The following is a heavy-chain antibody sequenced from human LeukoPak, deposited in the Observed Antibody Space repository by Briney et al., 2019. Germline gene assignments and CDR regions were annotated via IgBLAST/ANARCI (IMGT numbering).Heavy chain of an antibody. CDR1: GYTFPSYF. CDR2: INPTGGST. Sequence: ASVKVSCKASGYTFPSYFMHWVRQAPGQGLEWMGIINPTGGSTTYAQKFQGRVTMTRDTSINTAYMELSRLRSDDTAVYYCARDYCSSTSCLFDYWGQGTLVTVSS. D-gene: IGHD2-2*01. J-gene: IGHJ4*02. V-gene: IGHV1-46*01. CDR3: ARDYCSSTSCLFDY.